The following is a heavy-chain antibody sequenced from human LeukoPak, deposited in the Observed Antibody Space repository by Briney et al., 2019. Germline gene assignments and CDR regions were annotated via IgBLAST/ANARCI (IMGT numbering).Heavy chain of an antibody. J-gene: IGHJ5*02. CDR3: AKCGGDYVYDHWFDP. CDR1: GFTFSSYA. V-gene: IGHV3-23*01. D-gene: IGHD4-17*01. CDR2: ISGSGGST. Sequence: PGGSLRLSCAASGFTFSSYAMSWVRQAPGKGLEWVSAISGSGGSTYYADPVKGRFTISRDNSKDTLYLQMNSLRAEDTAVYYCAKCGGDYVYDHWFDPWGQGTLVTVSS.